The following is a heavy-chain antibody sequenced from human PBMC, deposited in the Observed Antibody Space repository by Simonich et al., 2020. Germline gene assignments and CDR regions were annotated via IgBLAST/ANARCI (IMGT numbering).Heavy chain of an antibody. J-gene: IGHJ4*02. V-gene: IGHV1-2*07. Sequence: QVQLVQSGAEVKKPGASVKVSCKASGYTFTGYYMHWVRQAPGQGLECRGLINPTSGGTNYEHKCQGRVTMTRDTSISTAYMVLSRLRSDVTAVYYCARYYGDLPFDYWGQGTLVTVSS. CDR3: ARYYGDLPFDY. CDR1: GYTFTGYY. CDR2: INPTSGGT. D-gene: IGHD3-3*01.